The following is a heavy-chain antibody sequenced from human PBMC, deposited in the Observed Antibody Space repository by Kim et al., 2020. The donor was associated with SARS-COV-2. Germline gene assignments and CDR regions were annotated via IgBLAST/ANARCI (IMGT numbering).Heavy chain of an antibody. CDR3: ARGRGSGYGSGSLLFDY. D-gene: IGHD3-10*01. J-gene: IGHJ4*02. Sequence: FQGRVTITRDTSASTAYMELSSLRSEDTAVYHCARGRGSGYGSGSLLFDYWGQGTLVTVSS. V-gene: IGHV1-3*01.